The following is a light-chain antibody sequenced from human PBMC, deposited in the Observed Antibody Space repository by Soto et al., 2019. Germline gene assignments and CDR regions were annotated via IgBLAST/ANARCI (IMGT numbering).Light chain of an antibody. CDR2: GAS. J-gene: IGKJ1*01. V-gene: IGKV3-15*01. Sequence: EIVLTQSPATLSVSPGERVTLSCRASQSVDINLAWYQQKPGQAPRLLIYGASTRATDMPGRFSGRGAGAEFTLTISSLQSEDFAVYYCQQYRSWPRTFGQGTKVGIK. CDR1: QSVDIN. CDR3: QQYRSWPRT.